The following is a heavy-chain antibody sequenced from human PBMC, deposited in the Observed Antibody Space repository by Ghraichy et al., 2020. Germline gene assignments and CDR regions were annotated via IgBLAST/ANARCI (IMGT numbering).Heavy chain of an antibody. CDR3: AREYDFWSGYYRYFDY. CDR2: IYTSGST. CDR1: GGSISSYY. V-gene: IGHV4-4*07. D-gene: IGHD3-3*01. Sequence: SETPSLTCTVSGGSISSYYWSWIRQPAGKGLEWIGRIYTSGSTNYNPSLKSRVTMSVDTSKNQFSLKLSSVTAADTAVYYCAREYDFWSGYYRYFDYWGQGTLVTVSS. J-gene: IGHJ4*02.